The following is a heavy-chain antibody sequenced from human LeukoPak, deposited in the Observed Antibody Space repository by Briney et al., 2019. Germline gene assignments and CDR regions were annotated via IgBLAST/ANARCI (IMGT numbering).Heavy chain of an antibody. CDR1: GFTFSSYS. V-gene: IGHV3-21*01. CDR3: ARDDCTRRYCSSNGQAGLDY. D-gene: IGHD2-2*01. CDR2: ISSRSSYI. J-gene: IGHJ4*02. Sequence: GGSLRLSCAASGFTFSSYSMNWVRQAPGKGLEWVSSISSRSSYIYYAESVKGRFTISRDNAKTSLYLQMNSLRAEDTAVYYCARDDCTRRYCSSNGQAGLDYWGQGTLVTVSS.